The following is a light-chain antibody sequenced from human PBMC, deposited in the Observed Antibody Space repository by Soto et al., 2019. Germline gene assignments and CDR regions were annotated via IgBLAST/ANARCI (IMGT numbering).Light chain of an antibody. CDR2: DAS. CDR3: QEYYSYPRT. V-gene: IGKV1-5*01. CDR1: QRISSW. Sequence: IQLTQSPAFLSESVGDRVTITFLASQRISSWLAWYQQKRGKAPKFLIYDASSLESGVPSRFSGSGSGTDFTLTISCLQSEDFATYYCQEYYSYPRTFGQGTKV. J-gene: IGKJ1*01.